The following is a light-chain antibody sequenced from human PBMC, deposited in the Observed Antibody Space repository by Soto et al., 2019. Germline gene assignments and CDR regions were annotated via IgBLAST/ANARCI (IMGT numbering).Light chain of an antibody. Sequence: DILLTQSPGTLSLSPWERGTLSCRASQSVIGSFLAWYQQKPVQAPRLLIYDASNRATGIPARFSGSGSGTDFTLTISSLQSEDFAVYYCQQYDTWPSITFGQGTRLEI. CDR1: QSVIGSF. J-gene: IGKJ5*01. CDR2: DAS. CDR3: QQYDTWPSIT. V-gene: IGKV3-20*01.